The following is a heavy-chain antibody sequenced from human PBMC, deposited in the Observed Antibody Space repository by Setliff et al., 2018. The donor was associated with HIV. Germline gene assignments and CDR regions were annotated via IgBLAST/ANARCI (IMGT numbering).Heavy chain of an antibody. CDR1: GGSVNSGGYY. CDR2: IYNDGST. D-gene: IGHD2-2*01. J-gene: IGHJ6*03. CDR3: ASEARTRSTYYYSMDV. Sequence: SETLSLTCSVSGGSVNSGGYYWSWIRQPAGKELEWIGHIYNDGSTIYNPSLKSRLTISLDTSKNEFSQRLTTVTAADTAVYYCASEARTRSTYYYSMDVWGKGTTVTVSS. V-gene: IGHV4-61*09.